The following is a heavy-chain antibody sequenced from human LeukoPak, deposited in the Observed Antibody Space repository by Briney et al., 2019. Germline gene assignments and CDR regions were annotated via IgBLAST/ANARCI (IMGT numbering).Heavy chain of an antibody. CDR3: AKGDWNDDRLGY. CDR2: ISSSGNTT. Sequence: GGSLRLSCAASGFTFSDNYMSWIRQAPGKGLEWVSYISSSGNTTYNADSVKGRFTISRDNSKNTLYLQMNSLRAEDTAVYYCAKGDWNDDRLGYWGQGTLVTVSS. D-gene: IGHD1-1*01. J-gene: IGHJ4*02. V-gene: IGHV3-11*04. CDR1: GFTFSDNY.